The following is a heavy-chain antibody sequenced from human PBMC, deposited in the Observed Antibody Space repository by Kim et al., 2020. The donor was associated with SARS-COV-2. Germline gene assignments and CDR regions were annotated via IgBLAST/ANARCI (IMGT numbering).Heavy chain of an antibody. D-gene: IGHD6-19*01. Sequence: GDSAKRRFPISRDNAKNTLYLQMNSLRDEDTAVYYCARRQFTSGWYYFDYWGQGTLVTVSS. V-gene: IGHV3-74*01. J-gene: IGHJ4*02. CDR3: ARRQFTSGWYYFDY.